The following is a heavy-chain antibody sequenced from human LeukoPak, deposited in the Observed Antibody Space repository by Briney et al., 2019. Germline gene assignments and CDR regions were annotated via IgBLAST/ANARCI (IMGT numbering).Heavy chain of an antibody. Sequence: GGSLRLSCAASGFTFSSYSMNWVRQAPGKGLEWVSSISSSSSYIYYADTVKGRFTISRDNAKNSLYLQMNTLRAEDTAVYYCARDVDTGTSYNWFDPWGQGTLVTVSS. CDR1: GFTFSSYS. D-gene: IGHD5-18*01. CDR3: ARDVDTGTSYNWFDP. V-gene: IGHV3-21*01. J-gene: IGHJ5*02. CDR2: ISSSSSYI.